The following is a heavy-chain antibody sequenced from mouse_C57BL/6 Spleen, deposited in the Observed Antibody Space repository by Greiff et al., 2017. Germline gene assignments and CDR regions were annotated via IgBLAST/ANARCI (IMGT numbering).Heavy chain of an antibody. CDR2: IHPNSGST. J-gene: IGHJ2*01. V-gene: IGHV1-64*01. D-gene: IGHD1-1*01. CDR3: ARGERGSTVVAKEPHYFDY. CDR1: GYTFTSYW. Sequence: QVQLQQPGAELVKPGASVKLSCKASGYTFTSYWMHWVKQRPGQGLEWIGMIHPNSGSTNYNEKFKSKATLTVDKSSSTAYMQLSSLTSEDSAVYYCARGERGSTVVAKEPHYFDYWGQGTTLTVSS.